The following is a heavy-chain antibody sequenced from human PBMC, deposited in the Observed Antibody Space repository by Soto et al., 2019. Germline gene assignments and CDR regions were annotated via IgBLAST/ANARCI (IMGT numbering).Heavy chain of an antibody. J-gene: IGHJ5*02. CDR2: INHSGST. D-gene: IGHD2-2*03. V-gene: IGHV4-34*01. CDR3: ARLGIVVVPAAMRWFDP. CDR1: GGSFSGYY. Sequence: QVQLQQWGAGLLKPSETLSLTCAVYGGSFSGYYWSWIRQPPGKGLEWIGEINHSGSTNYNPSLKCRVTISVDTSKNQFSLKLSSVTAADTAVYYCARLGIVVVPAAMRWFDPWGQGTLVTVSS.